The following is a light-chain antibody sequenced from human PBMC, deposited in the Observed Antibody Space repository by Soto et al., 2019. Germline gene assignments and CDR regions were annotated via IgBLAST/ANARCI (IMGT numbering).Light chain of an antibody. CDR2: KAS. CDR1: QSISTW. Sequence: DIQMPQSPSTLSASVEDRVTITCRASQSISTWLAWYQQKPGKAPKLLIYKASSLEGGVPSRFSGSGSGTEFNITVSSLQPDDFATYYCQQYNTYPLTFGGGTK. CDR3: QQYNTYPLT. V-gene: IGKV1-5*03. J-gene: IGKJ4*01.